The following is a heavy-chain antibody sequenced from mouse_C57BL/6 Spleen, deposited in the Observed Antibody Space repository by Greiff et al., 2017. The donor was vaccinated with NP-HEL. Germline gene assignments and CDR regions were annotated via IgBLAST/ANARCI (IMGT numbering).Heavy chain of an antibody. V-gene: IGHV1-59*01. Sequence: QVQLKQPGAELVRPGTSVKLSCKASGYTFTSYWMHWVKQRPGQGLEWIGVIDPSDSYTNYNQKFKGKATLTVDTSSSTAYMQLSSLTSEDSAVYYCATYDYGGWGQGTSVTVSS. CDR2: IDPSDSYT. CDR3: ATYDYGG. CDR1: GYTFTSYW. D-gene: IGHD2-4*01. J-gene: IGHJ4*01.